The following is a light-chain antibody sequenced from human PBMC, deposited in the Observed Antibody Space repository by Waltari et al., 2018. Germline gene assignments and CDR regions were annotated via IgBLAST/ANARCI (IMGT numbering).Light chain of an antibody. J-gene: IGKJ4*01. Sequence: EVVLTQSPATLSLSPGERATLSCRASQSVSTSLGWYQQKPGQTPRLLINDASTRATGIPARFSGSGSGTDFTLTITSLEPEDFAVYYCQQRSNWPPVVTFGGGTKVEIK. V-gene: IGKV3-11*01. CDR1: QSVSTS. CDR2: DAS. CDR3: QQRSNWPPVVT.